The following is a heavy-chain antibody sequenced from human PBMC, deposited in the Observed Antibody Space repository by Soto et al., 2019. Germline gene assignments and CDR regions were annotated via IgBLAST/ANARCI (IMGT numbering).Heavy chain of an antibody. CDR2: INPNSGGT. V-gene: IGHV1-2*04. CDR1: GYTFTGYY. CDR3: ARELWFGDEPRDNWFDP. D-gene: IGHD3-10*01. J-gene: IGHJ5*02. Sequence: ASVKVSCKASGYTFTGYYMHWVRQAPGQGLEWMGWINPNSGGTTYAQKFQGWVTMTRDTSISTAYMELSRLRSDDTAVYYCARELWFGDEPRDNWFDPWGQGTLVTVSS.